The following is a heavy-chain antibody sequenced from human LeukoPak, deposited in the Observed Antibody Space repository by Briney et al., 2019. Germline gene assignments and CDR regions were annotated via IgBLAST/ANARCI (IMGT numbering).Heavy chain of an antibody. V-gene: IGHV3-23*01. Sequence: GGSLRLSCAASGFTFSSYAMSWVRQAPGKGLEWVSAISGSGGSTYYADSVKGRFTISRDNSKNTLYLQMNSLRAEDTAVYYCAKGLSRIMIFGVVPPPNWFDPWGQGTLVTVSS. D-gene: IGHD3-3*01. CDR3: AKGLSRIMIFGVVPPPNWFDP. CDR1: GFTFSSYA. J-gene: IGHJ5*02. CDR2: ISGSGGST.